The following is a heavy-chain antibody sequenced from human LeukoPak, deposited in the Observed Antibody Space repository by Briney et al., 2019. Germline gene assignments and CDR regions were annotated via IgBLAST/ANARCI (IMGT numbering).Heavy chain of an antibody. CDR3: ARPYGSGSYGLSAFDI. V-gene: IGHV1-2*02. D-gene: IGHD3-10*01. CDR2: INPNSGGT. CDR1: GFTFSDSY. J-gene: IGHJ3*02. Sequence: GASVKVSCKVSGFTFSDSYIHWVRQAPGQALEWMGWINPNSGGTNYAQKFQGRVTMTRDTSISTAYMELSRLRSDDTAVYYCARPYGSGSYGLSAFDIWGQGTMVTVSS.